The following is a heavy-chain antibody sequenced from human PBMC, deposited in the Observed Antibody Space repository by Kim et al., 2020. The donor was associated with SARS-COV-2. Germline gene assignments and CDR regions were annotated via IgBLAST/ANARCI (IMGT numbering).Heavy chain of an antibody. D-gene: IGHD2-15*01. Sequence: SRVTISVDTSKNQFSRKLSSVTAADTAVYYCARGPLYCSGGSCYSFYFDYWGQGTLVTVSS. V-gene: IGHV4-34*01. J-gene: IGHJ4*02. CDR3: ARGPLYCSGGSCYSFYFDY.